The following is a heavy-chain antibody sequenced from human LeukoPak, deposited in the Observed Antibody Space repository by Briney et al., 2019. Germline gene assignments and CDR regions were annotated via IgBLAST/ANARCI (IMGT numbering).Heavy chain of an antibody. J-gene: IGHJ5*02. D-gene: IGHD6-13*01. CDR2: IYYSGST. V-gene: IGHV4-59*01. CDR3: ARDGMGIAAAGYNWFDP. CDR1: GGSISSYY. Sequence: EPLSLPCPVSGGSISSYYWSWIRQPPGKGLEWIGYIYYSGSTHYNPSLKSRVTISVDTSKNQFSLKLSSVTAADTAVYYCARDGMGIAAAGYNWFDPWGQGTLVTVSS.